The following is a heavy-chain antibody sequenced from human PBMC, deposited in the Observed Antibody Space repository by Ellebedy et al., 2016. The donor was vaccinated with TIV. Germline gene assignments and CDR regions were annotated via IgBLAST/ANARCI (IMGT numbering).Heavy chain of an antibody. Sequence: GEPLKISCTASGFTVSSFFMSWVRQAPGKGLEWVSVIYSDGGTNYTDSVKGRFTMSRDSSDNTLSLQMNSLRVEDTAVYYCARDPGGGGDYGYNWFDPWGQGTLVTVSS. CDR3: ARDPGGGGDYGYNWFDP. V-gene: IGHV3-66*01. CDR1: GFTVSSFF. CDR2: IYSDGGT. J-gene: IGHJ5*02. D-gene: IGHD3-16*01.